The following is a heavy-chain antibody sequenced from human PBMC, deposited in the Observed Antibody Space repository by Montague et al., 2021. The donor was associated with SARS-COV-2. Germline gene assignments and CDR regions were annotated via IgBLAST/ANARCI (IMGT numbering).Heavy chain of an antibody. CDR1: GFTFSSYA. CDR2: ISYDGSNK. D-gene: IGHD1-26*01. J-gene: IGHJ4*02. V-gene: IGHV3-30*04. Sequence: SLRLSCAASGFTFSSYAMHWVRQAPGKGLEWVAVISYDGSNKYYADSVKGRFTISRDNSKNTLYLQMNSLRAEDTAVYYCAREGIVGATGFDYWGRGTLVTVSS. CDR3: AREGIVGATGFDY.